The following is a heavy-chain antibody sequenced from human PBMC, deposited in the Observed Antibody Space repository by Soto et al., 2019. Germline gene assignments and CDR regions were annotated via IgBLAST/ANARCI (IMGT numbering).Heavy chain of an antibody. V-gene: IGHV1-2*02. CDR2: INPNSGGT. D-gene: IGHD5-18*01. CDR3: AESGRNVETAMVTPRSWFDP. Sequence: QVQLVQSGAEVKKPGASVKVSCKASGYTFTGYYMHWVRQAPGQGLEWMGWINPNSGGTNYAQKFQGRVTMTRDTSSSTANRERGRLRSDDTAVYGCAESGRNVETAMVTPRSWFDPWGQEPLVPVSS. J-gene: IGHJ5*02. CDR1: GYTFTGYY.